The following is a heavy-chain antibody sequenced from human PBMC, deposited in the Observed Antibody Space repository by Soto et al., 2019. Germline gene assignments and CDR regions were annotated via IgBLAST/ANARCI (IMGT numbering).Heavy chain of an antibody. CDR1: GFSFSTYS. Sequence: QVQLVESGGGVVQPGRSLRLSCAASGFSFSTYSMHWVRQAPGKGLEWVAVILYDESNKYYGDSVKGRITISRDNSKNTRYLQRNSLRAEDTAVYYWARGLGAYGRGDCHTLQHWGQGTLVTVSS. D-gene: IGHD2-21*02. J-gene: IGHJ1*01. CDR3: ARGLGAYGRGDCHTLQH. CDR2: ILYDESNK. V-gene: IGHV3-30-3*01.